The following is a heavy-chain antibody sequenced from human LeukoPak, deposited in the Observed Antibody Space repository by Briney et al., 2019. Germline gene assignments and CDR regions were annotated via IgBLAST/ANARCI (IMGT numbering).Heavy chain of an antibody. J-gene: IGHJ6*02. Sequence: GGSLRLSCAASGFTFSSYSMNWVRQAPGKGLEWVSCISSSSSTIYYADSVKGRFTISRDNAKNSLYLQMNSLRDEDTAVYYCARDSGTTYYYYYYGMDVWGQGTTVTVSS. V-gene: IGHV3-48*02. CDR2: ISSSSSTI. CDR3: ARDSGTTYYYYYYGMDV. CDR1: GFTFSSYS. D-gene: IGHD1-7*01.